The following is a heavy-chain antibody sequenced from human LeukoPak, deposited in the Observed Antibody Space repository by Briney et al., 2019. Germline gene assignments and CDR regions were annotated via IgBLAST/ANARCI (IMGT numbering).Heavy chain of an antibody. CDR3: AKDRHDYGCKAGPGDAFDI. CDR1: GFTFSSYA. D-gene: IGHD4-23*01. V-gene: IGHV3-23*01. J-gene: IGHJ3*02. CDR2: ISSSGGST. Sequence: RGSLRLSCAASGFTFSSYAMSWVRQAPGKGLGWVSAISSSGGSTYYADSVNGQFTIPRDNSKNTLYLQMNSLGAEDTAVYHCAKDRHDYGCKAGPGDAFDIWGQGTMVTVSS.